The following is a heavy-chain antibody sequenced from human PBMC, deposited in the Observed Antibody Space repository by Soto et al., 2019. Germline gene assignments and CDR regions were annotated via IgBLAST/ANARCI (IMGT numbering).Heavy chain of an antibody. J-gene: IGHJ6*03. CDR3: ARGGYYFYMDV. CDR1: GGSISISNW. Sequence: QVQLQESGPGLVKPSETLSLTCAVSGGSISISNWWSWVRQTPGKGLEWIGQIHHSGSTNYSPSPPSPVTLSVDKAKNQFALKMNSVTAADTAVYYCARGGYYFYMDVWGKGTTVTVSS. V-gene: IGHV4-4*02. D-gene: IGHD1-26*01. CDR2: IHHSGST.